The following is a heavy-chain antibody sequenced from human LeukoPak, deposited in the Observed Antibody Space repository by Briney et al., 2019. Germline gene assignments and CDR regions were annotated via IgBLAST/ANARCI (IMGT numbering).Heavy chain of an antibody. J-gene: IGHJ4*02. CDR2: ISYDGSNK. CDR1: GFTFSSYG. V-gene: IGHV3-30*18. D-gene: IGHD4-17*01. CDR3: AKGGSTVPFDY. Sequence: GRSLRLSCAASGFTFSSYGMHWVRQAPGKGLEWVAVISYDGSNKYYADSVKGRFTISRDNSKNTLYLQMNSLRAEDTAVYYCAKGGSTVPFDYWGQGTLVTVSS.